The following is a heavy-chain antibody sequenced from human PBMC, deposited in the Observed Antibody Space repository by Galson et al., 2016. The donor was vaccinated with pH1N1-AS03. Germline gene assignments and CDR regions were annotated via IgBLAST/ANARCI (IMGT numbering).Heavy chain of an antibody. J-gene: IGHJ2*01. Sequence: QVQLQESGPGLVKPSETLSLTCSVSGGSINISPYNWGWIRQSPGKGLEWLGSVSFSGATYYNPSLKSRVSTYMDTSENQISLKLGSVTAADTAVYYCARLSDQVCCHFDLWGRGTLVTVSS. V-gene: IGHV4-39*01. CDR1: GGSINISPYN. D-gene: IGHD2-2*01. CDR2: VSFSGAT. CDR3: ARLSDQVCCHFDL.